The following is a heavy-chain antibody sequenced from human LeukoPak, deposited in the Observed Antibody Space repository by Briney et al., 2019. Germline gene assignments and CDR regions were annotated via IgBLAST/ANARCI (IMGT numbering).Heavy chain of an antibody. D-gene: IGHD3-3*01. CDR1: GFTFSNYW. CDR2: INSDGSST. CDR3: ARGFTIFGVVNDAFDI. J-gene: IGHJ3*02. V-gene: IGHV3-74*01. Sequence: GGSLRLSCAASGFTFSNYWIHWVRQAPGKGLVWVSRINSDGSSTSYADSVKGRFTVSRDNAKNTLYLQMNSLRAEDTAVHYCARGFTIFGVVNDAFDIWGQGTMVTVSS.